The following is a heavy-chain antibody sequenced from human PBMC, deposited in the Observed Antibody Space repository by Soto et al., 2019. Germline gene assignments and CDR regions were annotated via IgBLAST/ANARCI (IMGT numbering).Heavy chain of an antibody. Sequence: SETLSLTCSVSGGSISGSYWSWIRQSPGKGLEWLGYVYYTVSTNYSPSLRSRVSISVDTSKNEFSLRLSSMTAADTAVYFCARSVAVPGAHIDYWGQGTQVTVSS. D-gene: IGHD6-19*01. V-gene: IGHV4-59*01. CDR1: GGSISGSY. CDR2: VYYTVST. J-gene: IGHJ4*02. CDR3: ARSVAVPGAHIDY.